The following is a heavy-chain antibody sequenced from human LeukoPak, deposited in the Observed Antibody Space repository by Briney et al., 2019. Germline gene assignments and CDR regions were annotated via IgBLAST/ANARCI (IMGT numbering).Heavy chain of an antibody. V-gene: IGHV4-34*01. CDR2: INRSGST. CDR1: GGSFSGYY. Sequence: SETLSLTCAVYGGSFSGYYWSWIRQPPGKGLEWIGEINRSGSTNYNPSLKSRVTISVDTSKNQFSLKLSSVTAADTAVYYCARGLEQIVVVVAATNFDYWGQGTLVTVSS. D-gene: IGHD2-15*01. J-gene: IGHJ4*02. CDR3: ARGLEQIVVVVAATNFDY.